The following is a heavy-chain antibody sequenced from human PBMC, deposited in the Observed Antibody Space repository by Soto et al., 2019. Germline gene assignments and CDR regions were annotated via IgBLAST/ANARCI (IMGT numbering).Heavy chain of an antibody. CDR2: IDVDRGTT. CDR1: GYTFPSYG. D-gene: IGHD4-17*01. Sequence: QVQLIQSGAEVKKPGASVKVACKPSGYTFPSYGITWVRQAPGQGLEWVGWIDVDRGTTNYAQKFHGRVTMTADTPTTTVYMELRSLRPDDSAVYYCGRGEYGDYWGQGTLVIVSS. CDR3: GRGEYGDY. J-gene: IGHJ4*02. V-gene: IGHV1-18*01.